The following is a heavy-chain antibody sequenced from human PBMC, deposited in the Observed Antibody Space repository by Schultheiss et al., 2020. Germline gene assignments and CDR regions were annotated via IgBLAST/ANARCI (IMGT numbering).Heavy chain of an antibody. V-gene: IGHV4-39*07. CDR3: ARGLRYYSSSSPYYYGMDV. CDR1: GGSISSSSYY. J-gene: IGHJ6*02. Sequence: SETLSLTCTVSGGSISSSSYYWGWIRQPPGKGLEWIGEINHSGSTNYNPSLKSRVTISVDTSKNQFSLKLSSVTAADTAVYYCARGLRYYSSSSPYYYGMDVWGQGTTVNVYS. D-gene: IGHD6-6*01. CDR2: INHSGST.